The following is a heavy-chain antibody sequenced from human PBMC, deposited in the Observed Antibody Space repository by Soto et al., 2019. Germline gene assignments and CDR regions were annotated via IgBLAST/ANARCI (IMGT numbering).Heavy chain of an antibody. Sequence: QMQLQESGPGLVKPSQTLSLTCTVSGGSISSGGYYWSWIRQLPGKGLEWMGYIYRSGNAYYNPTLESRLTLSVDTSKNQFSLTQYSATDADIAVYYCAGKNDCSRGSDYYSGLDVWGHGTTVTVSS. D-gene: IGHD3-3*01. CDR3: AGKNDCSRGSDYYSGLDV. CDR1: GGSISSGGYY. V-gene: IGHV4-31*03. J-gene: IGHJ6*02. CDR2: IYRSGNA.